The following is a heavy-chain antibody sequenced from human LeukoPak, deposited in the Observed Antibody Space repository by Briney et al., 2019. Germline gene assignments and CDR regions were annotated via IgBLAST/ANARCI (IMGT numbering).Heavy chain of an antibody. CDR3: VRVATHYGSGI. CDR1: GGSISSGGYY. V-gene: IGHV4-31*03. D-gene: IGHD3-10*01. Sequence: PSETLSLTCTVSGGSISSGGYYWSWIRQHPGKGLEWIGYIYYSGSTYYNPSLKSRVTISVDTSKNQFSLKLSSVTAADTAVYYCVRVATHYGSGIWGQGTLVTVSS. J-gene: IGHJ4*02. CDR2: IYYSGST.